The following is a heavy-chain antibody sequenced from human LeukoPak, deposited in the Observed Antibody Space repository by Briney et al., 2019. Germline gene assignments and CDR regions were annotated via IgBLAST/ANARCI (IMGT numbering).Heavy chain of an antibody. J-gene: IGHJ3*01. V-gene: IGHV3-23*01. CDR1: GFTFSNYD. CDR2: LSDSGGSA. CDR3: AKQSDYNFWSGYFSVHAFDL. Sequence: PGGSLRLSCVASGFTFSNYDMSWVRQAPGKGLEWVSTLSDSGGSAYYADSVNGRFTISRDISKNTLYLQIDRLRAEDTAIYYCAKQSDYNFWSGYFSVHAFDLWGQGTMVTVSS. D-gene: IGHD3-3*01.